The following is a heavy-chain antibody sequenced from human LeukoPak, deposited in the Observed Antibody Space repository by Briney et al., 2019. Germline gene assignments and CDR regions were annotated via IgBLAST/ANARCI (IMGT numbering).Heavy chain of an antibody. CDR1: GGSFSGYY. V-gene: IGHV4-34*01. CDR3: ARHAPSYDYVWGSYRRSYNWFDP. Sequence: SETLSLTCAVYGGSFSGYYWSWIRQPPGKGLEWIGEINHSGSTNYNPSLKSRVTISVDTSKNQFSLKLNSVTAADTAVYYCARHAPSYDYVWGSYRRSYNWFDPWGQGTLVTVSS. J-gene: IGHJ5*02. D-gene: IGHD3-16*02. CDR2: INHSGST.